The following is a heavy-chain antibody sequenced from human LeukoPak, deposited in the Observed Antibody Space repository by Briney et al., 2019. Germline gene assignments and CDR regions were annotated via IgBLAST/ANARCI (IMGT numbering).Heavy chain of an antibody. Sequence: QRLEWMGWIDAGDGNTKYSQAFQGRVTITRDTSASTAYMELGSLRSEDTAVYYCAISAFDYWGQGTLVTVSS. CDR3: AISAFDY. D-gene: IGHD1-26*01. V-gene: IGHV1-3*01. CDR2: IDAGDGNT. J-gene: IGHJ4*02.